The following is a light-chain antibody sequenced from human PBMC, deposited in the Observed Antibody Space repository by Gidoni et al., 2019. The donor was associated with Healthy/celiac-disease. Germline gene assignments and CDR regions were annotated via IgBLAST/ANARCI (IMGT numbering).Light chain of an antibody. CDR2: AAS. CDR3: QQSYSTPR. V-gene: IGKV1-39*01. CDR1: QSISSY. J-gene: IGKJ2*01. Sequence: DIQMTQSPSSLSASVGDRVTLTCRASQSISSYLNWYQQKPGKATKLLIYAASSLQSGVPSRFSGSGSGTDFTLTISSRQPEDFATYYCQQSYSTPRFGQXTKLEIK.